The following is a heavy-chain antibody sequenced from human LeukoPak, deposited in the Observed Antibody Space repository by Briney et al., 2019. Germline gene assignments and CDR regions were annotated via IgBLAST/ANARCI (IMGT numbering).Heavy chain of an antibody. CDR3: ARTVVVTPWGFDY. CDR1: GYTFTSYY. V-gene: IGHV1-46*01. D-gene: IGHD3-22*01. CDR2: INPSGGST. J-gene: IGHJ4*02. Sequence: GASVKVSCKASGYTFTSYYMHWVRQAPGQGLEWMGIINPSGGSTSYAQKFQGRVTMTRDMSTSTAYMELRSLRSDDTAVYYCARTVVVTPWGFDYWGQGTLVTVSS.